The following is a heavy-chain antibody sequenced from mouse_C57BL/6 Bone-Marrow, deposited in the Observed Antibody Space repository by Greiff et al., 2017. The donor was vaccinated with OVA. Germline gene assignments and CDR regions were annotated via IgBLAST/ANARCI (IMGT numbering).Heavy chain of an antibody. CDR2: ISDGGSYT. CDR3: ARDERRGAWFAY. J-gene: IGHJ3*01. D-gene: IGHD2-12*01. Sequence: EVNLVESGGGLVKPGGSLKLSCAASGFTFSSYAMSWVRQTPEKRLEWVATISDGGSYTYYPDNVKGRFTISRDNAKNNLYLQMSHLKSEDTSMYYCARDERRGAWFAYWCQGTLVTVTA. CDR1: GFTFSSYA. V-gene: IGHV5-4*01.